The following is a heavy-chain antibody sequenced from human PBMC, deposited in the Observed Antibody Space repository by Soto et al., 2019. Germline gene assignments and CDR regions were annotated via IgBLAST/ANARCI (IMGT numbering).Heavy chain of an antibody. D-gene: IGHD4-4*01. CDR2: IDWDDDK. CDR3: ARIRIGDSNYGGGTFDY. J-gene: IGHJ4*02. V-gene: IGHV2-70*11. CDR1: GFSLSTSGMC. Sequence: SGPTLVKPTQTLTLTCTFSGFSLSTSGMCVSWIRQPPGKALEWLARIDWDDDKYYSTSLKTRLTISKDTSKNQVVLTMTNMDPVDTATYYCARIRIGDSNYGGGTFDYWGQGTLVTVSS.